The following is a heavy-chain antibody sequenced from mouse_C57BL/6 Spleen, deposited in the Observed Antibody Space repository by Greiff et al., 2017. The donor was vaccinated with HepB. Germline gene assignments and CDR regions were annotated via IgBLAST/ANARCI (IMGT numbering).Heavy chain of an antibody. D-gene: IGHD2-14*01. CDR1: GYSITSGYY. J-gene: IGHJ1*03. CDR2: ISYDGSN. CDR3: AIEAGTWYFDV. V-gene: IGHV3-6*01. Sequence: EVQLQESGPGLVKPSQSLSLTCSVTGYSITSGYYWNWIRQFPGNKLEWMGYISYDGSNNYNPSLKNRISITRDKSTNQFFLKLNSVTTEDTATDYCAIEAGTWYFDVWGTGTTVTVSS.